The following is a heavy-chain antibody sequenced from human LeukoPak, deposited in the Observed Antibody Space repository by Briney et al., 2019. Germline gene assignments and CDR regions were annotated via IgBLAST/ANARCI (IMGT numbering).Heavy chain of an antibody. J-gene: IGHJ4*02. V-gene: IGHV3-53*05. D-gene: IGHD4-23*01. Sequence: TGGSLRLSCAASGFTFSGHPMSWVRQAPGKGLEWVSVIYRGGNTYYADSVKGRFTISTDNSRNTLYLQMNSLRAEDTAVYYCARDQYGGFDYWGQGTLLTVSS. CDR2: IYRGGNT. CDR1: GFTFSGHP. CDR3: ARDQYGGFDY.